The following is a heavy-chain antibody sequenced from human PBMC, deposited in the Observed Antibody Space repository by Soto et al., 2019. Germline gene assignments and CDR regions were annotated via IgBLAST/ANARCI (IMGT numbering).Heavy chain of an antibody. CDR1: GFTFRSYA. CDR3: ERDGSRSGYYGGIEY. D-gene: IGHD5-12*01. J-gene: IGHJ4*02. V-gene: IGHV3-30-3*01. Sequence: QVQLVEAGGGVVQPGRSPRLSCAASGFTFRSYAMHWVRQAPGKGLEWVAGISYDGSNKYYAASVKGQFWISRDNSKNALYLQMNRLRAEHTAVYYCERDGSRSGYYGGIEYWGPGTMVSVSS. CDR2: ISYDGSNK.